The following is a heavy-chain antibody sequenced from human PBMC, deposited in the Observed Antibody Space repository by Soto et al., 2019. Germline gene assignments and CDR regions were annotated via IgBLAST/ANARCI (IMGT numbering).Heavy chain of an antibody. CDR3: ARDLCDSCYVGLYYGMDV. CDR1: GFTFSSYA. CDR2: ISYDGSNK. D-gene: IGHD2-2*01. Sequence: PGGSLRLSCAAAGFTFSSYAMHWVRLAPGKGLEWVAVISYDGSNKYYADSVKGRFTISRDNSKNTLYLQMNSLRAEDTAVYYCARDLCDSCYVGLYYGMDVWGQGTTVTVSS. J-gene: IGHJ6*02. V-gene: IGHV3-30-3*01.